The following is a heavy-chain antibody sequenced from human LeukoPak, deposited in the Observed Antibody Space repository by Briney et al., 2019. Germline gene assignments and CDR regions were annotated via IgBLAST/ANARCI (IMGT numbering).Heavy chain of an antibody. CDR1: EFPFSKAW. V-gene: IGHV3-15*01. J-gene: IGHJ4*02. Sequence: GGSLRLSCAVSEFPFSKAWMSWVRQAPGKGLEWVGRIKSKTDGGTTDYAAPVKGRFSISRDDSKNTLCLQMNSLKTEDTAVYYCTSVGFGSYYFDNWGQGTLVTVSS. D-gene: IGHD3-10*01. CDR3: TSVGFGSYYFDN. CDR2: IKSKTDGGTT.